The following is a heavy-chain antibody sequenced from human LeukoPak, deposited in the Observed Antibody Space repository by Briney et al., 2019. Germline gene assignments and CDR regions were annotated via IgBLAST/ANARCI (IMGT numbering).Heavy chain of an antibody. V-gene: IGHV3-30*02. Sequence: PGGSLRLSCAASGFTCSSYGMHWVRQAPGKGLEWVAFIRYDGSNKYYADSVKGRFTISRDNSKNTLYLQMNSLRAEDTAVYYCAKDKYYYDSGDQPFDYWGQGTLVTLSS. D-gene: IGHD3-10*01. CDR2: IRYDGSNK. J-gene: IGHJ4*02. CDR3: AKDKYYYDSGDQPFDY. CDR1: GFTCSSYG.